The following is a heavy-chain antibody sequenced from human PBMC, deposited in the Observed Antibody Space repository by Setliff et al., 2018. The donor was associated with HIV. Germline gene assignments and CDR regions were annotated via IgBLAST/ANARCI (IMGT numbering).Heavy chain of an antibody. J-gene: IGHJ4*02. V-gene: IGHV4-4*07. CDR3: ARAYFGSGIYY. CDR2: IYTSGST. D-gene: IGHD3-10*01. Sequence: PSETLSLTCTVSGGSISSYYWSWIRQPAGKGLEWIGRIYTSGSTYYNPSLKSRVTISVDTSKNQFSLKLYSVTAADAAVYYCARAYFGSGIYYWGQGTLVTVSS. CDR1: GGSISSYY.